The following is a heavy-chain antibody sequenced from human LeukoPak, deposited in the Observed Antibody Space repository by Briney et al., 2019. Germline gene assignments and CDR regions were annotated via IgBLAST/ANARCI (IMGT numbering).Heavy chain of an antibody. Sequence: GGSLTLFCAAWGFPYNDYSMNWPPDSPEEAVEWVTYISRSSSTVYYADTVKGRFTRSRYNAKNSLYLQMNSLRDEDMALYYCASDVRWLRFVFDHWGQGIPVTVSS. V-gene: IGHV3-48*02. D-gene: IGHD5-12*01. CDR2: ISRSSSTV. J-gene: IGHJ4*02. CDR3: ASDVRWLRFVFDH. CDR1: GFPYNDYS.